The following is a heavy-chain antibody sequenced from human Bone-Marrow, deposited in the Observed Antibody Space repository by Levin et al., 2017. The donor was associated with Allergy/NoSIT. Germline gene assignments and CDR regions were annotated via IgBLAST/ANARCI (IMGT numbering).Heavy chain of an antibody. Sequence: PGGSLRLSCAASGFTFSSYGMHWVRQAPGKGLEWVAVISYDGSNKYYADSVKGRFTISRDNSKNTLYLQMNSLRAEDTAVYYCAKPSRGSSGLTFDYWGQGTLVTVSS. CDR2: ISYDGSNK. V-gene: IGHV3-30*18. D-gene: IGHD6-6*01. J-gene: IGHJ4*02. CDR1: GFTFSSYG. CDR3: AKPSRGSSGLTFDY.